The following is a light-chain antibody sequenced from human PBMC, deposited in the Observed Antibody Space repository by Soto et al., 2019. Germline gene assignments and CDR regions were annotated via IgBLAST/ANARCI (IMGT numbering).Light chain of an antibody. V-gene: IGKV1-5*01. CDR1: QSISSW. J-gene: IGKJ1*01. CDR2: DAS. CDR3: QQYSDSSGA. Sequence: GDRVTITFRASQSISSWLAWYQQKPGKAPKLLIFDASTLESGVPSRFSGSGSGTDFTLTISSLQPDDFATYYCQQYSDSSGAFGQGTKVDIK.